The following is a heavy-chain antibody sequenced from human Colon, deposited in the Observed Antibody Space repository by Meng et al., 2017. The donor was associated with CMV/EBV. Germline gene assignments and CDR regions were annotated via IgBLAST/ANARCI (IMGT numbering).Heavy chain of an antibody. CDR1: CYGFYRYG. CDR2: ISADKRYT. CDR3: ARVYEYSSSWGSDY. D-gene: IGHD6-6*01. Sequence: QVQVVQYGAEVKKPGDAVKFSCKTSCYGFYRYGISWVRQAPGQGLEWMGWISADKRYTSYAQNLQGRVTMTTDASTSTAYMELRGLRSNDTAVYYCARVYEYSSSWGSDYWGQGTLVTVSS. J-gene: IGHJ4*02. V-gene: IGHV1-18*01.